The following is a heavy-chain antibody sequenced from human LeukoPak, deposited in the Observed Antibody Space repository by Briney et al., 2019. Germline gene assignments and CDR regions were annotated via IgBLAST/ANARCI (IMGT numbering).Heavy chain of an antibody. D-gene: IGHD2-2*01. Sequence: GSLRLSCAASGFTFSSYAMSWVRQAPGKGLEWVSAISGSGGSTYYADSVKGWFTISRDNSKNTLYLQMNSLRAEDTAVYYCVKAAPIVVVPAALADDFDYWGQGTLVTVSS. CDR3: VKAAPIVVVPAALADDFDY. V-gene: IGHV3-23*01. J-gene: IGHJ4*02. CDR1: GFTFSSYA. CDR2: ISGSGGST.